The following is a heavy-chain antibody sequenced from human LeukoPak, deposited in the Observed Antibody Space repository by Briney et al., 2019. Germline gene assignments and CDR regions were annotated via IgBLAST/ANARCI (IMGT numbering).Heavy chain of an antibody. D-gene: IGHD2-2*02. V-gene: IGHV3-30*02. J-gene: IGHJ4*02. CDR3: AKVSVPAAIELGTHFDY. Sequence: GGSLRLSCAASGFSISDYAMHWVRQAPGKGLEWVAFTRYDGSYEYYADSVKGRFTVSRDNSKNTLYLQMNSLRAEDTAVYYCAKVSVPAAIELGTHFDYWGQGTLVTVSS. CDR1: GFSISDYA. CDR2: TRYDGSYE.